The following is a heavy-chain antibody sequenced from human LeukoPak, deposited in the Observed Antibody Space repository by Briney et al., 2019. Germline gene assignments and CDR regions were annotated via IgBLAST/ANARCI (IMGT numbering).Heavy chain of an antibody. Sequence: PGGSLRLSCAASGFTFSNYAMRWVRQAPGKGLEWVSGISGSGDSTYYADSVKGRFTISRDNSKNTLYLQMNSLRAEDTAVYYCARDTENIGGSYSHFDLWGRGTLVTVSS. V-gene: IGHV3-23*01. J-gene: IGHJ2*01. CDR1: GFTFSNYA. CDR2: ISGSGDST. D-gene: IGHD1-26*01. CDR3: ARDTENIGGSYSHFDL.